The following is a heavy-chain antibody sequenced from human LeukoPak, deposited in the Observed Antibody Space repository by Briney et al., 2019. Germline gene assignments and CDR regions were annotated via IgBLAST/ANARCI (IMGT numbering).Heavy chain of an antibody. Sequence: ASVKVSCKASGYTFTSYAMHWVRQAPGQRLEWMGWINAGNGNTKYSQKFQGRVTITRDTSASTAYMELSSLRSEDTAVYYCARVLPRYCSSTSCPNWFDPWGQGTLVTVSS. CDR1: GYTFTSYA. V-gene: IGHV1-3*01. D-gene: IGHD2-2*01. CDR2: INAGNGNT. J-gene: IGHJ5*02. CDR3: ARVLPRYCSSTSCPNWFDP.